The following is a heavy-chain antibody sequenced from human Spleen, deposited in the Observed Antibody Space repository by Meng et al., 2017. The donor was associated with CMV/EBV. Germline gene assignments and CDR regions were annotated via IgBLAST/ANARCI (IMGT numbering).Heavy chain of an antibody. CDR1: GFTFSSYD. V-gene: IGHV3-13*01. CDR2: IGTAGDT. D-gene: IGHD3-16*01. CDR3: AKGGRAFDY. J-gene: IGHJ4*02. Sequence: GGSLSLTCAASGFTFSSYDMHWVRQATGKGLEWVSAIGTAGDTYYPGSVKGRFTISRENAKNSLYLQMYSLRADDTALYYCAKGGRAFDYWGQGTLVTVSS.